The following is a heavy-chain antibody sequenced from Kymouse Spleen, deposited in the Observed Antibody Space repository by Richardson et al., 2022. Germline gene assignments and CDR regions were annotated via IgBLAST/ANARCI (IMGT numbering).Heavy chain of an antibody. Sequence: EVQLVESGGGLVKPGGSLRLSCAASGFTFSNAWMSWVRQAPGKGLEWVGRIKSKTDGGTTDYAAPVKGRFTISRDDSKNTLYLQMNSLKTEDTAVYYCTTGPVLRYFDWLSSSFDYWGQGTLVTVSS. D-gene: IGHD3-9*01. CDR2: IKSKTDGGTT. J-gene: IGHJ4*02. CDR3: TTGPVLRYFDWLSSSFDY. V-gene: IGHV3-15*01. CDR1: GFTFSNAW.